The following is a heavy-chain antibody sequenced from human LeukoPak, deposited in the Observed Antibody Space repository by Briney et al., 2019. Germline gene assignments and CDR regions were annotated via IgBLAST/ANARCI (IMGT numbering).Heavy chain of an antibody. CDR2: INPNSGGT. V-gene: IGHV1-2*02. D-gene: IGHD5-24*01. CDR3: ARGDLYSVEMATIYSYFMDV. CDR1: GYTFTGYH. Sequence: ASVKVSCKASGYTFTGYHMHWVRQAPGQGLEWMGWINPNSGGTNYAQKFQGRVTMTRDTSTSTAYMELSRLRSDDTAVYYCARGDLYSVEMATIYSYFMDVWGKGTTVTVSS. J-gene: IGHJ6*03.